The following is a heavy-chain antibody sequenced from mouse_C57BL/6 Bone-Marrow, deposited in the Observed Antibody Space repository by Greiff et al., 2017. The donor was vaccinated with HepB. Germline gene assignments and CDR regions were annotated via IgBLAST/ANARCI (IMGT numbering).Heavy chain of an antibody. V-gene: IGHV1-19*01. J-gene: IGHJ4*01. CDR2: INPYNGGT. D-gene: IGHD2-5*01. Sequence: VQLQQSGPVLVKPGASVKMSCKASGYTFTDYYMNWVKQSHGKSLEWIGVINPYNGGTSYNQKFKGKATLTVDKSSSTAYMELNSLTSEDSAVYYCARSYSNYIRDAMDYWGQGTSVTVSS. CDR1: GYTFTDYY. CDR3: ARSYSNYIRDAMDY.